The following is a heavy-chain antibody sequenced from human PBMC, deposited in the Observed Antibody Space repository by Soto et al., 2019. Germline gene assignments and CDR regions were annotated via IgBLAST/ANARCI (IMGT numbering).Heavy chain of an antibody. J-gene: IGHJ3*02. Sequence: EMQLLESGGDLVQPGGSLRLSCAASGFTFSSYAMTWVRQAPGKGLEYVSAISGRGVTTYYADSMKGRFTISRDNSKNTLYLQLNSLRADDTAVYYCAKDRDDIGMVDAFEIWGQGTVVTVSS. CDR3: AKDRDDIGMVDAFEI. CDR1: GFTFSSYA. D-gene: IGHD2-15*01. V-gene: IGHV3-23*01. CDR2: ISGRGVTT.